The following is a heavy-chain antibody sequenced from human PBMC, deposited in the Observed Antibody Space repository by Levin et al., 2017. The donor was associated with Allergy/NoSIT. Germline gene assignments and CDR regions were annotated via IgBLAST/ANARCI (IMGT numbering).Heavy chain of an antibody. D-gene: IGHD3-3*01. J-gene: IGHJ6*02. CDR2: ISSSSSYI. CDR1: GFTFSSYS. V-gene: IGHV3-21*01. CDR3: ARDLGDFWSGVMDV. Sequence: PGGSLRLSCAASGFTFSSYSMNWVRQAPGKGLEWVSSISSSSSYIYYADSVKGRFTISRDNAKNSLYLQMNSLRAEDTAVYYCARDLGDFWSGVMDVWGQGTTVTVSS.